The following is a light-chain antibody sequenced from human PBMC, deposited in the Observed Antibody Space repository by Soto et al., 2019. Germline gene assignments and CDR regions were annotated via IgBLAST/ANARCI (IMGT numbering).Light chain of an antibody. V-gene: IGKV3-11*01. Sequence: EIVLTQSPATLSLSPGERATLSCRASQSVSSYLAWYQQKPSQAPRLLIYDASNRATVIPARFSGSGSGTDYTFTIISLEPEDFAVYYSQQRSNWPLTLGGGTKLEIK. CDR3: QQRSNWPLT. CDR2: DAS. CDR1: QSVSSY. J-gene: IGKJ4*01.